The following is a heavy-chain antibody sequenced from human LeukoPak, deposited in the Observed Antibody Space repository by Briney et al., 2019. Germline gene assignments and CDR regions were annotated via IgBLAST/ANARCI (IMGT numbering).Heavy chain of an antibody. J-gene: IGHJ4*02. V-gene: IGHV1-24*01. CDR1: GYTLTASS. CDR2: FDSENGET. Sequence: PGASVKVSCKVSGYTLTASSMHWVRQAPGKGLEWMGGFDSENGETIYAQKFQGRVTMTEDTSTDTAYMELSSLRSEDTAVYYCATDLSGRYFDWLLPNFDYWGQGTLVTVSS. D-gene: IGHD3-9*01. CDR3: ATDLSGRYFDWLLPNFDY.